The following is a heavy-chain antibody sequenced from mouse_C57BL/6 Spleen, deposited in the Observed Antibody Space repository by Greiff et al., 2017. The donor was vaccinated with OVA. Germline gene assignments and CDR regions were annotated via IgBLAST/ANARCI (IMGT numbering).Heavy chain of an antibody. D-gene: IGHD2-4*01. CDR2: IYPGSGST. Sequence: QVQLQQPGAELVKPGASVKMSCKASGYTFTSYWITWVKQRPGQGLEWIGDIYPGSGSTNYNEKFKSKATLTVDTSSSTAYMQLSSLTSEDSAVYYCARYDYDASYYAMDYWGQGTSVTVSS. J-gene: IGHJ4*01. CDR1: GYTFTSYW. CDR3: ARYDYDASYYAMDY. V-gene: IGHV1-55*01.